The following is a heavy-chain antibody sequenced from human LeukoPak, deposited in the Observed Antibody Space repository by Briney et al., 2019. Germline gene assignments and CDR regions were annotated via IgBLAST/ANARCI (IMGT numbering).Heavy chain of an antibody. V-gene: IGHV1-69*02. CDR3: AGTYDSSGYYLPYFDY. D-gene: IGHD3-22*01. Sequence: ASVKVSCKASGYTFTGYYMHWVRQAPGQGLEWMGRIIPILGIANYAQKFQGRVTITADKSTSTAYMELSSLRSEDTAVYYCAGTYDSSGYYLPYFDYWGQGTLVTVSS. CDR2: IIPILGIA. CDR1: GYTFTGYY. J-gene: IGHJ4*02.